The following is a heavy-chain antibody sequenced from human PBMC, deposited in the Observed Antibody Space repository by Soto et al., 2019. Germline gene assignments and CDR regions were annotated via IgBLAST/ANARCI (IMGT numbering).Heavy chain of an antibody. Sequence: EVQLVESGGGLVQPGGSLRLSCIASGFTFRAYWMDWVRQAPGKGLVWVSRISGEGTIRSYADSVKGRFTISRDNAKNTLYLQLSSLTADDTAVYYCISDGPQWEPPYWGQGTLVSVSS. D-gene: IGHD1-26*01. J-gene: IGHJ4*02. V-gene: IGHV3-74*01. CDR3: ISDGPQWEPPY. CDR1: GFTFRAYW. CDR2: ISGEGTIR.